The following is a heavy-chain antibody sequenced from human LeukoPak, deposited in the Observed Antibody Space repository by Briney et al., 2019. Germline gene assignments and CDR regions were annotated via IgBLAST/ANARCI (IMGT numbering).Heavy chain of an antibody. CDR2: INPNSGGT. V-gene: IGHV1-2*06. Sequence: ASVKVSCKASGYTFTSYDINWVRQATGQGLEWMGRINPNSGGTNYAQKFQGRVTMTRDTSISTAYMELSRLRSDDTAVYYCARARIAARPGGYNWFDPWGQGTLVTVSS. CDR3: ARARIAARPGGYNWFDP. D-gene: IGHD6-6*01. J-gene: IGHJ5*02. CDR1: GYTFTSYD.